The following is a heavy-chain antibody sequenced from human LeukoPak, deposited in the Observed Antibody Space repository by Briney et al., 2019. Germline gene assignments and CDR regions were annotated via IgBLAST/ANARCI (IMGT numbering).Heavy chain of an antibody. CDR2: ISSSSSYI. D-gene: IGHD6-13*01. Sequence: PGGSLRLSCAASGLTFRNYWMSWVRQAPGKGLEWVSSISSSSSYIYYADSVKGRFTISRDNAKNSLYLQMNSLRAEDTAVYYCARDSQYSSSRNYYYYYMDVWGKGTTVTVSS. CDR3: ARDSQYSSSRNYYYYYMDV. CDR1: GLTFRNYW. V-gene: IGHV3-21*01. J-gene: IGHJ6*03.